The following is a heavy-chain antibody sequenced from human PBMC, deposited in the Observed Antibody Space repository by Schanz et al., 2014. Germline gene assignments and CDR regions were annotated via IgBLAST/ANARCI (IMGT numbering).Heavy chain of an antibody. CDR2: MNPNSGDT. D-gene: IGHD5-12*01. V-gene: IGHV1-8*01. Sequence: QVQVVQSGAEVKKPGASVKVSCKASGYTFTSYGINWVRQAPGQGLEWMGWMNPNSGDTGYPRKCQDIVTMTRNTSISTASMELNSLTSEDTAVYYCARGPLGTSPWGQGTLVTVSS. CDR3: ARGPLGTSP. J-gene: IGHJ5*02. CDR1: GYTFTSYG.